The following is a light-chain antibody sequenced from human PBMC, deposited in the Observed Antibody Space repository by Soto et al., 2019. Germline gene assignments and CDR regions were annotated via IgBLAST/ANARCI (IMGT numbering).Light chain of an antibody. J-gene: IGLJ1*01. CDR3: SSYTTFTSYV. CDR1: STDIGAYDY. V-gene: IGLV2-14*03. CDR2: AVS. Sequence: QSVLTQSASVSGSPGQSITISCSGSSTDIGAYDYVSWYQQHPGKAPKLVIFAVSDRPSGVSNRFSGSKSGNTASLTISGLQAEDEADYYCSSYTTFTSYVFGSGTKVTVL.